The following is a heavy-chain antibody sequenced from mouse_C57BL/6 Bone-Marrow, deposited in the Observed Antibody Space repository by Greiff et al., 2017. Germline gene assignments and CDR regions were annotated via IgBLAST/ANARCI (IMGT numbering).Heavy chain of an antibody. J-gene: IGHJ4*01. CDR3: AREGGRPYYDAMDY. V-gene: IGHV1-9*01. Sequence: VQLQQSGAELMMPGASVKLSCKATGYTFTGYWIEWVKQRPGHGLEWIGEILPGSGSTNYNEKFKGKATFTADTSSNTAYMQLSSLTTEDSAIYHCAREGGRPYYDAMDYWGQGTLVTVSA. D-gene: IGHD1-1*01. CDR2: ILPGSGST. CDR1: GYTFTGYW.